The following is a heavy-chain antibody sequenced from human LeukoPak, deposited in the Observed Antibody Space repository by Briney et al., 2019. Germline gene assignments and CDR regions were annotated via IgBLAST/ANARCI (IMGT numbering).Heavy chain of an antibody. CDR2: ISYDGSNK. CDR1: VFTFSSYG. J-gene: IGHJ4*02. CDR3: AKVDGSGSRGYFDY. V-gene: IGHV3-30*18. D-gene: IGHD6-19*01. Sequence: HPGMSLRLSCAASVFTFSSYGMHWVRQAPGKGLEWVAVISYDGSNKYYADSVKGRFTISRDNSKHTLYLQMNSLRAEDTAVYYCAKVDGSGSRGYFDYWGQGTLVTVSS.